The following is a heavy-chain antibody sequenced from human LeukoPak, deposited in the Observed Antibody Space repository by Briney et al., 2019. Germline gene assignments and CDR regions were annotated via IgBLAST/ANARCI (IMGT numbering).Heavy chain of an antibody. CDR3: VRHVARAFDI. Sequence: PSETLSLTCTVSGGSISSSNFYWGWIRQPPGKGLEWIGSIYYSGSTYYNPSLKSRVSISVDTSKNQFSLKLSSVTAADTAVYSCVRHVARAFDIWGQGTKVTVSS. CDR2: IYYSGST. V-gene: IGHV4-39*01. CDR1: GGSISSSNFY. J-gene: IGHJ3*02.